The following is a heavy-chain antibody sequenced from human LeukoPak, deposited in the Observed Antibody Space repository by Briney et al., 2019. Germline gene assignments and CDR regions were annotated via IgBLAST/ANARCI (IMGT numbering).Heavy chain of an antibody. CDR2: INHSGGT. CDR1: GGSFSPYY. J-gene: IGHJ4*02. Sequence: PSETLSLTCAVYGGSFSPYYWSWIRQPPGKGLEWIGDINHSGGTNYNPSLKSRVTISVDTSKNQFSLKLSSVTAADTAVYYCARGGFYCGGDCYVDYWGQGTLVTVSS. D-gene: IGHD2-21*02. V-gene: IGHV4-34*01. CDR3: ARGGFYCGGDCYVDY.